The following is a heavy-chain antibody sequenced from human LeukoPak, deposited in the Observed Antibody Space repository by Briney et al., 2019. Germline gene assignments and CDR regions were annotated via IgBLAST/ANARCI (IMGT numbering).Heavy chain of an antibody. CDR3: AVSPGYSYGYIDP. CDR2: IYYSGST. CDR1: GGSISSSSYY. D-gene: IGHD5-18*01. J-gene: IGHJ5*02. Sequence: SETLSLTCTVSGGSISSSSYYWGWIRQPPGKGLEWIGSIYYSGSTYYNPSLKSRVTISVDTSKNQFSLKLSSVTAADTAVYYCAVSPGYSYGYIDPWGQGTLVTVSS. V-gene: IGHV4-39*01.